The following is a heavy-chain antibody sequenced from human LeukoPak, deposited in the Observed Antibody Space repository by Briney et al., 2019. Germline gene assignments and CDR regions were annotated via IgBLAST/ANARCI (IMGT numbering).Heavy chain of an antibody. CDR2: ISDDGSRK. CDR3: AKDRSTIWSFDY. Sequence: PGGSLRLSCAASGFTFSFSGMYWVRQAPGKGLEWLAFISDDGSRKYYADSVKGRFTISRDNSKNTLFLQMNSLRTEDTAMYYCAKDRSTIWSFDYWGQGTLVTVSS. D-gene: IGHD6-13*01. V-gene: IGHV3-30*18. J-gene: IGHJ4*02. CDR1: GFTFSFSG.